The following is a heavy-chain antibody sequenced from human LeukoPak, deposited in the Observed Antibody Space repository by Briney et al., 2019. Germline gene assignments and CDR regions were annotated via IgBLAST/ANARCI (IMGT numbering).Heavy chain of an antibody. J-gene: IGHJ5*02. V-gene: IGHV4-38-2*01. D-gene: IGHD5-18*01. Sequence: PSETLSLTCAVSGYPIRSGYFWGWIRQPPGKGLEWSASIDQGGSTYYNPSLKSRVTISVDTSKNQFSVKLTSVTAADTAVYYCARGDFYNYGKPFDPWSQGTLVTVSS. CDR1: GYPIRSGYF. CDR3: ARGDFYNYGKPFDP. CDR2: IDQGGST.